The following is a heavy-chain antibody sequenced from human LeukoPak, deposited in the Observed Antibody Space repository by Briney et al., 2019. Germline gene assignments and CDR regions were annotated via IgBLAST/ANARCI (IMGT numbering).Heavy chain of an antibody. CDR2: IKQDESAK. Sequence: PGGSLRLSCAASGFTFSNSWMAWVRQAPGQGLEWVAHIKQDESAKHYSDSVKGRFTISRDNAKNSLFLQMNGLRAEDSALYYCARDTDGSLDYWGQGTLVTVSS. CDR3: ARDTDGSLDY. J-gene: IGHJ4*02. D-gene: IGHD5-24*01. V-gene: IGHV3-7*01. CDR1: GFTFSNSW.